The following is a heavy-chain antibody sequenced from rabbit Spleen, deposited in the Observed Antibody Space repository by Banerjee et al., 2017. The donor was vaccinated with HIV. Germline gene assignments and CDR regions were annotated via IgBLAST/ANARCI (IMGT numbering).Heavy chain of an antibody. CDR1: GFSFSSSYY. D-gene: IGHD6-1*01. V-gene: IGHV1S40*01. J-gene: IGHJ3*01. CDR3: ARERSGVGGGTYAL. Sequence: QQLVESGGDLVKPGASLTLTCTASGFSFSSSYYMCWVRQAPGKGLEWIGCIYGGSGSTYYASWAKGRFTISKTSSTTVTLQMTSLTAADTATYFCARERSGVGGGTYALWGQGTLVTVS. CDR2: IYGGSGST.